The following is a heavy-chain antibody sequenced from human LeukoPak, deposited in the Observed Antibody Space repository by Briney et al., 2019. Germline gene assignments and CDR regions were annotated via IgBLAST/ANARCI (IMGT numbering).Heavy chain of an antibody. J-gene: IGHJ4*02. CDR2: ISHTEGT. CDR1: GVSINDYY. Sequence: SETLSLTCGVFGVSINDYYWSWIRQSPGKGLEWIGEISHTEGTRCNPSLESRVTMSVGTSENQLSLKLIFVTAADTAVYYCARIRCGHSGSVCYNHWGLGTLVTVSS. D-gene: IGHD2-21*01. CDR3: ARIRCGHSGSVCYNH. V-gene: IGHV4-34*01.